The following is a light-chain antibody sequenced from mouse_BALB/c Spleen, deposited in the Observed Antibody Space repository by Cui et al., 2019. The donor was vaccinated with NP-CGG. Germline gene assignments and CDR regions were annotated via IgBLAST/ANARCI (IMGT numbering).Light chain of an antibody. CDR2: GTN. CDR3: ALWYSSHWV. Sequence: VVTKESALTTSPGETVTLTCRSSTGAVTTSNYANWVQEKPDHLFTGLIGGTNNRAPGVPARFSGSLIGDKAALTITGAQTEDEAIYFCALWYSSHWVFGGGTKLTVL. CDR1: TGAVTTSNY. V-gene: IGLV1*01. J-gene: IGLJ1*01.